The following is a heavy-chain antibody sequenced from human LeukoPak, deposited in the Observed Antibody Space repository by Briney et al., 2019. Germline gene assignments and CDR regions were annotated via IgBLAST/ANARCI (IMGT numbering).Heavy chain of an antibody. CDR3: AIVLPYFGY. CDR1: GYTFTSYY. CDR2: INPSGGST. V-gene: IGHV1-46*01. D-gene: IGHD3-10*01. Sequence: ASVKVSCKASGYTFTSYYMHWVRQAPGQGLEWMGIINPSGGSTSYAQKFQGRVTMTRDMSTSTVYMELRSLRSDDTAVYYCAIVLPYFGYWGQGTLLTVSS. J-gene: IGHJ4*02.